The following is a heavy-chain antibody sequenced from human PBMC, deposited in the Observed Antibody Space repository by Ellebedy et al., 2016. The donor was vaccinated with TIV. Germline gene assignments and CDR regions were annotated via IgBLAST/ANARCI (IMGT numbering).Heavy chain of an antibody. Sequence: PGGSLRLSCAASGFTFSSYAMHWVRQAPGKGLEWVAVISYDGSNKYYTDSVKGRFTISRDNSKNTLYLQMNSLRAEDTAVYYCARGNSGYDVVYLDYWGQGTLVTVSS. CDR3: ARGNSGYDVVYLDY. D-gene: IGHD5-12*01. CDR2: ISYDGSNK. V-gene: IGHV3-30-3*01. J-gene: IGHJ4*02. CDR1: GFTFSSYA.